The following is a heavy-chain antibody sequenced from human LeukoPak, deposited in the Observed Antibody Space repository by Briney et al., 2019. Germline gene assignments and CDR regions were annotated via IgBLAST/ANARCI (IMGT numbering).Heavy chain of an antibody. J-gene: IGHJ4*02. CDR2: ISHSGST. CDR1: GYSTSSGYY. V-gene: IGHV4-38-2*01. D-gene: IGHD5/OR15-5a*01. CDR3: ARRVYPYYFDY. Sequence: TSETLSLTCAVSGYSTSSGYYWGWIRQPPGKGLEWIGTISHSGSTYYNPSLKSRVTISIDTSKNQFSLKLYSVTAADTAVYYCARRVYPYYFDYWGQGTLVTVSS.